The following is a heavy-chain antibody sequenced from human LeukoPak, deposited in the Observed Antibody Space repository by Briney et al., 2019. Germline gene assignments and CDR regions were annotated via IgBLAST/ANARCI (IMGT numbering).Heavy chain of an antibody. CDR2: INPSGGST. CDR3: ARERCSSTSCYNWFDP. D-gene: IGHD2-2*01. CDR1: GYTFTSYY. Sequence: ASVKVSCKASGYTFTSYYMHWVRQAPGQGLEWMGIINPSGGSTSYAQKFQGRVTMTRDMSTSTVYMKLSSLRSEDTAVYYCARERCSSTSCYNWFDPWGQGTLVTVSS. V-gene: IGHV1-46*01. J-gene: IGHJ5*02.